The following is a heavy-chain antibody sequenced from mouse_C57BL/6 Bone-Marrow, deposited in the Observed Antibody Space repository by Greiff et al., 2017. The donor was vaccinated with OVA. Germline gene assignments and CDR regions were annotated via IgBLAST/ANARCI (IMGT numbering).Heavy chain of an antibody. CDR2: ISAGGSYT. Sequence: EVKLVESGGGLVKPGGSLKLSCAASGFTFSSYDMSWVRQTPEKRLEWVATISAGGSYTEYPDNVQGRFTISRDNAKNNLYLQLSHLKSEDTAIXYSSRWHYGNTFDYWGQGTTLTVSS. J-gene: IGHJ2*01. V-gene: IGHV5-4*03. D-gene: IGHD2-1*01. CDR3: SRWHYGNTFDY. CDR1: GFTFSSYD.